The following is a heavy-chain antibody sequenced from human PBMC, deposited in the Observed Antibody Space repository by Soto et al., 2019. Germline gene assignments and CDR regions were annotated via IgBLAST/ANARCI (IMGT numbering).Heavy chain of an antibody. CDR1: RLTFSSFD. V-gene: IGHV3-13*01. Sequence: EVQLVESGGGLVQPGGSLRLSCAASRLTFSSFDMHWVRQPTGKGLEWVSSIGITGDTYYSASVKGRFTISRENAENSLYLQMDSLRADDTAVYYCARGSGYCSGASCYPWDWGQGTLVTVSS. CDR3: ARGSGYCSGASCYPWD. D-gene: IGHD2-15*01. CDR2: IGITGDT. J-gene: IGHJ4*02.